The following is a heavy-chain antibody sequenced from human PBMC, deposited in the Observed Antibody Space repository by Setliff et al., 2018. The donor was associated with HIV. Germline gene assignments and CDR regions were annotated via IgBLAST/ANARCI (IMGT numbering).Heavy chain of an antibody. D-gene: IGHD3-22*01. CDR2: ISHDGSNK. Sequence: HPGGSLRLSCAASGFTFSSYGMHWVRQAPGKGLEWVAVISHDGSNKYYADSVKGRFTISRDNSKNTLYLQLNGLRAEDTAVYYCAKAKHPITMIYYFDYWGQGTLVTVSS. CDR3: AKAKHPITMIYYFDY. CDR1: GFTFSSYG. V-gene: IGHV3-30*18. J-gene: IGHJ4*02.